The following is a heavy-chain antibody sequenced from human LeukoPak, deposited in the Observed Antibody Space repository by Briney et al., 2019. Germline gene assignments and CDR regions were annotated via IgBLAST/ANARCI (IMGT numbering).Heavy chain of an antibody. D-gene: IGHD4-17*01. CDR3: ARGQWSTVTSAFDY. V-gene: IGHV4-34*01. CDR2: INHSGST. J-gene: IGHJ4*02. Sequence: KPSETLSLTCAVYGGSFSGYYWSWIRQPPGKGLEWIGEINHSGSTNYNPSLKSRVTISVDTSKNQFSLKLSSVTAADTAVYYCARGQWSTVTSAFDYWGQGTLVTVSS. CDR1: GGSFSGYY.